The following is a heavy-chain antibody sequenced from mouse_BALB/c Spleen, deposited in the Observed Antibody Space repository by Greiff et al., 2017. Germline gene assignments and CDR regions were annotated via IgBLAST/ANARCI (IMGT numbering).Heavy chain of an antibody. CDR3: ARRMGNYEDDYAMDY. V-gene: IGHV1-7*01. D-gene: IGHD2-1*01. CDR2: INPSTGYT. J-gene: IGHJ4*01. Sequence: QVQLQQSGAELAKPGASVTMSCKASGYTFTSYWMHWVKQRPGQGLEWIGYINPSTGYTEYNQKFKDKATLTADKSSSTAYMQLSSLTSEDSAVYYCARRMGNYEDDYAMDYWGQGTSVTVSS. CDR1: GYTFTSYW.